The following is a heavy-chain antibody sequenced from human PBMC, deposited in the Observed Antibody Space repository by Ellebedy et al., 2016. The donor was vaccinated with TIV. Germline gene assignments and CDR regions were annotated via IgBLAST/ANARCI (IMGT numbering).Heavy chain of an antibody. CDR3: ARDYNPEGDY. CDR2: INAGNGNT. V-gene: IGHV1-3*01. D-gene: IGHD1-1*01. CDR1: GYTFTSYA. J-gene: IGHJ4*02. Sequence: ASVKVSCKASGYTFTSYAMHWVRQAPGQSGAPGQRLEWMGWINAGNGNTKYSQNFQGRVTITRDTSASTAYMELSSLRSEDTAVYYCARDYNPEGDYWGQGTLVTVSS.